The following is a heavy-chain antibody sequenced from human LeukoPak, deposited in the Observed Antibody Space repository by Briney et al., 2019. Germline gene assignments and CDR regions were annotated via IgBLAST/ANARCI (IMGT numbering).Heavy chain of an antibody. V-gene: IGHV3-23*01. CDR1: GFIFSPYA. D-gene: IGHD6-13*01. Sequence: PGGSLRLSCAASGFIFSPYAMSWVRQAPGKGLEWVAGIAGGDDRFYADSVKGRFSISRDNSKNTVDLQMNSLRVEDTAVYYCAKDLYTSRYTCCFDYWGQGTLVTVSS. J-gene: IGHJ4*02. CDR2: IAGGDDR. CDR3: AKDLYTSRYTCCFDY.